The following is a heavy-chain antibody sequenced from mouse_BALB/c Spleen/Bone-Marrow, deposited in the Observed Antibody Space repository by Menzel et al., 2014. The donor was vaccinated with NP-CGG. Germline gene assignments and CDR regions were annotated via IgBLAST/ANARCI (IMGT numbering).Heavy chain of an antibody. CDR1: GFSLTSYG. V-gene: IGHV2-6-1*01. CDR3: AKHGGGYFDY. CDR2: IWNDGST. J-gene: IGHJ2*02. Sequence: VKVVESGPGLVAPSQSLSIPCTISGFSLTSYGLHWVRQPPGKGLEWLTVIWNDGSTTYNSALKSRLTISKDNSKSQVFLKMNSLQTDDTGMYYCAKHGGGYFDYWGQGTSLIVSS.